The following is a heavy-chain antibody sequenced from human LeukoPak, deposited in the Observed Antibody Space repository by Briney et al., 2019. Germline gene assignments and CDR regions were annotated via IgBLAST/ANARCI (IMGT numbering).Heavy chain of an antibody. D-gene: IGHD3-22*01. J-gene: IGHJ4*02. CDR1: GGSISPYY. Sequence: SETLSLTCTVSGGSISPYYWSWIRQAPGKGLEWIGCTDYSGSTDYKPSLKSRVTISVETSKNQFSLKLRSVTAADTAVYYCARVTGYMIEDYFDYWGQGTLVTVSS. V-gene: IGHV4-59*01. CDR3: ARVTGYMIEDYFDY. CDR2: TDYSGST.